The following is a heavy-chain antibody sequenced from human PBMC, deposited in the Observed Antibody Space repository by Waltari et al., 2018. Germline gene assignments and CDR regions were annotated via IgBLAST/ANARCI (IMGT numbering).Heavy chain of an antibody. Sequence: EVQLVESGGGLVNPGGSLRLSCAASGFTFSSPWMDWVRQAPGKGLEWIARIKTQSDGGGATYYAAPVTGRFTVSRDDSKNMLYLQMSSLKTEDTAMYYCTTDQGDSYTFYSFDYWGQGTLVTVSS. V-gene: IGHV3-15*01. CDR1: GFTFSSPW. J-gene: IGHJ4*02. CDR3: TTDQGDSYTFYSFDY. CDR2: IKTQSDGGGAT. D-gene: IGHD3-16*02.